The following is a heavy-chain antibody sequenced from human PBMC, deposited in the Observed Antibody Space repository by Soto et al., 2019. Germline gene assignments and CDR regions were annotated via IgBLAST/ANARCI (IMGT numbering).Heavy chain of an antibody. V-gene: IGHV4-39*01. J-gene: IGHJ4*02. CDR3: ARRTDYYASSGTFDY. CDR2: IYYSGST. Sequence: SETLSLTCTVSGCSITSSSYYWGWIRQPPGKGLEWIGYIYYSGSTYYNPSLKSRVTISVDTSKNQFSLKLSSVTAADTAVYYCARRTDYYASSGTFDYWGQG. D-gene: IGHD3-22*01. CDR1: GCSITSSSYY.